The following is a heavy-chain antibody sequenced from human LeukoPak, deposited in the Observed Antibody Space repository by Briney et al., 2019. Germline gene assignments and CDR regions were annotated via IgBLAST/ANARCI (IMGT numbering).Heavy chain of an antibody. CDR1: GFTFSSYS. V-gene: IGHV3-21*01. CDR3: ARFGHAFDI. D-gene: IGHD3/OR15-3a*01. CDR2: ISRGSSYI. J-gene: IGHJ3*02. Sequence: MSGGSLRLSCAAPGFTFSSYSMNWVRQAPGKGLEWVSSISRGSSYIYYADSVKGRFTISRDNAKNSLYLQMNSLRAEDTAVYYCARFGHAFDIWGQGTMVTVSS.